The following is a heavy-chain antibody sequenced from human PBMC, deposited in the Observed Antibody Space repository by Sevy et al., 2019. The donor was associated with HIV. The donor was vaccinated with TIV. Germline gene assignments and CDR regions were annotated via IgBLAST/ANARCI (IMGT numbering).Heavy chain of an antibody. J-gene: IGHJ3*02. D-gene: IGHD2-15*01. CDR1: GGTFSSYA. Sequence: ASVKVSCKASGGTFSSYAISWVRQAPGQGLEWMGGIIPIFGTANYAQKFQGRVTITADKSTSTAYMELSSLRSEDTAVYYLAGAYCSGGSCYYGLDVGAFDIWGQRTMVTVSS. CDR2: IIPIFGTA. V-gene: IGHV1-69*06. CDR3: AGAYCSGGSCYYGLDVGAFDI.